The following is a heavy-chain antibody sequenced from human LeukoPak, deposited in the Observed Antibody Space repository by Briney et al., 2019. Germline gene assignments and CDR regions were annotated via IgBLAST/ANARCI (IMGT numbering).Heavy chain of an antibody. D-gene: IGHD2-2*01. V-gene: IGHV3-23*01. CDR2: ISGSGGST. CDR1: GFTFSSYA. CDR3: AIGYCSSTSCGPFDY. Sequence: GGSLRPSCAASGFTFSSYAMSWVRQAPGKGLEWVSAISGSGGSTYYADSVKGRFTISRDNSKNTLYLQMNSLRAEDTAVYYCAIGYCSSTSCGPFDYWGQGTLVTVSS. J-gene: IGHJ4*02.